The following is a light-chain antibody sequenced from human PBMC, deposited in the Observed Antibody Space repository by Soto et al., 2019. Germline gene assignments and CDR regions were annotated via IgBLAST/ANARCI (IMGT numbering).Light chain of an antibody. V-gene: IGKV1-5*03. CDR1: QSISSW. CDR2: KAS. Sequence: DIQMTQSPSTLSASVGDRVTITCRASQSISSWLAWYQQKPGKAPKLLIYKASSLESGVPSRFSGSGSGTEFTLTISSLQPYDCATYYCQQYNSYSCTFGQGTKMEIK. CDR3: QQYNSYSCT. J-gene: IGKJ2*02.